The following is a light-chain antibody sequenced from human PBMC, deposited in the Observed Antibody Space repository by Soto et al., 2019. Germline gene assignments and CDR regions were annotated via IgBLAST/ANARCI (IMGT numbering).Light chain of an antibody. J-gene: IGKJ3*01. CDR3: QQYGSSSFT. Sequence: EIVLTQSPGTLSLSPGERATLSCRASQSVSSSYLAWYQQKPGQAPRLLIYGASSRATGIPDRFSGSGSGTDFTITISRLEPEDFALYYGQQYGSSSFTFGPGTKVDIK. V-gene: IGKV3-20*01. CDR1: QSVSSSY. CDR2: GAS.